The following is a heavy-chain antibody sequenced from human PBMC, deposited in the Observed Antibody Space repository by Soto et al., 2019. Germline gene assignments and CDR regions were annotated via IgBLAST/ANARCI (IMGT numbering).Heavy chain of an antibody. Sequence: QVQLVQSGAEVKKPGSPVKLSCEASGGTFSNFAVSWVRQAPGQGLEWMGGIIPVFGSANYAQKFQGRVRITAAESTNTAYLELPSLRSEDTAVYYCARIPYFDRTTHYYGMDVWGQGTTVSVS. CDR1: GGTFSNFA. D-gene: IGHD3-9*01. CDR2: IIPVFGSA. V-gene: IGHV1-69*01. J-gene: IGHJ6*02. CDR3: ARIPYFDRTTHYYGMDV.